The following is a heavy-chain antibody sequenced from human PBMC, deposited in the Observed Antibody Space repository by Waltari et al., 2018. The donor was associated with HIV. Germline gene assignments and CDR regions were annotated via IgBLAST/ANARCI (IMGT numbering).Heavy chain of an antibody. CDR1: GYTFTGNY. D-gene: IGHD2-2*02. V-gene: IGHV1-2*06. CDR3: TRIPKVGVYFDY. Sequence: QVQLVQSGAEVKKPGASVKVSCKASGYTFTGNYIHWVRRGPRQGLEWMGRINPFSGGTDYARKLQGRGTMTRDTSISTAYMELSSLRSDDTAVYFCTRIPKVGVYFDYGGQGTLVTVSS. CDR2: INPFSGGT. J-gene: IGHJ4*02.